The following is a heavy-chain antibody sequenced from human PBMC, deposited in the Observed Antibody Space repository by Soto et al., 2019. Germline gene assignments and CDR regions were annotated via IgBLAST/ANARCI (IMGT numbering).Heavy chain of an antibody. CDR3: TTSIFGVVTAH. CDR1: GFTFANAW. CDR2: IRSSSDGGTT. D-gene: IGHD3-3*01. Sequence: EVHLVESGGGVVTPGGSLTLSCAASGFTFANAWMNWVRQAPGKGLEWGGRIRSSSDGGTTDYAAPVKGRFTFSIDDSKNTLFLHMNSLKTEDTAVYYCTTSIFGVVTAHWGQGTLVTVS. J-gene: IGHJ4*02. V-gene: IGHV3-15*07.